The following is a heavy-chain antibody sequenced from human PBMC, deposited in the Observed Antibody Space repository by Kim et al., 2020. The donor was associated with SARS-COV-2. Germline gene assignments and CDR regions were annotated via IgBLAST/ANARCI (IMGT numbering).Heavy chain of an antibody. V-gene: IGHV4-61*01. CDR1: GGSVSSGSYY. Sequence: SETLSLTCTVSGGSVSSGSYYWSWIRQPPGKGLEWIGYIYYSGSTNYNPSLKSRVTISVDTSKNQFSLKLSSVTAADTAVYYCARESVAGRDFDYWGQGTLVTVSS. J-gene: IGHJ4*02. CDR2: IYYSGST. D-gene: IGHD6-19*01. CDR3: ARESVAGRDFDY.